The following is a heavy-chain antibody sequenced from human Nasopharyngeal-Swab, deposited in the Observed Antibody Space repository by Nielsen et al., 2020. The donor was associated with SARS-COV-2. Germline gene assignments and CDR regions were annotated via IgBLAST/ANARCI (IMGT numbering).Heavy chain of an antibody. Sequence: SETLSLTCTVSGYSISSGYYWGWIRQPPGKGLEWIASIYHSGNTYYNPSLKSRVTISVDTSKNQFSLKLSSVTAADTAIYYCARVVPARVTFDYWGQGLLVTVSS. CDR3: ARVVPARVTFDY. D-gene: IGHD5-18*01. CDR2: IYHSGNT. CDR1: GYSISSGYY. J-gene: IGHJ4*02. V-gene: IGHV4-38-2*02.